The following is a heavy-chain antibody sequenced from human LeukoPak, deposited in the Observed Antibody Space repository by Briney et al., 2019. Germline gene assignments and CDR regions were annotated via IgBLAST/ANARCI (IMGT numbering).Heavy chain of an antibody. CDR1: GFTFSSYG. D-gene: IGHD6-13*01. V-gene: IGHV3-30*19. CDR2: ISYDGSNK. J-gene: IGHJ6*03. Sequence: GGSLRLSCAASGFTFSSYGMHWVRQAPGKGLEWVAVISYDGSNKYYADSVKGRFTISRDNSKNTLYLQMNSLRAEDTAVYYCARRGGRSSSWYVRYYYYYMDVWGKGTTVTVSS. CDR3: ARRGGRSSSWYVRYYYYYMDV.